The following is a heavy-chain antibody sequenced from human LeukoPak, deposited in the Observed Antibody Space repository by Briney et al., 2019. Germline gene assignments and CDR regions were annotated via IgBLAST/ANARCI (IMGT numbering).Heavy chain of an antibody. V-gene: IGHV4-39*01. J-gene: IGHJ5*02. CDR3: ARIRITIFGVVIIERENWFDP. Sequence: PSETLSLTCTVSGGSISSSSYYWGWIRQPPGKWLEWIGSIYYSGSTYYNPSLKSRVTISVDMSKNQFSLKLSSVTAADTAVYYCARIRITIFGVVIIERENWFDPWGQGTLVTVSS. D-gene: IGHD3-3*01. CDR2: IYYSGST. CDR1: GGSISSSSYY.